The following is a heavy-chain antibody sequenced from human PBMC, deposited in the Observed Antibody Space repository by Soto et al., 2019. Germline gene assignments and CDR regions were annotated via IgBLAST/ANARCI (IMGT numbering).Heavy chain of an antibody. D-gene: IGHD1-26*01. CDR2: IYYSGST. V-gene: IGHV4-39*01. CDR1: GGSISSSSYY. Sequence: QLQLQESGPGLVKPSETLSLTCTVSGGSISSSSYYWGWIRQPPGKGLEWIGSIYYSGSTYYNPSLKSRVTISVDTSKNQFSLKLSSVTAADTAVYYCARPLSVGATAYWYFDLWGRGTLVTVSS. CDR3: ARPLSVGATAYWYFDL. J-gene: IGHJ2*01.